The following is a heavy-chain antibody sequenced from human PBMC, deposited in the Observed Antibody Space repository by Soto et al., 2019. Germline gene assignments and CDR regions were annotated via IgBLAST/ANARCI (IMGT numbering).Heavy chain of an antibody. CDR2: IYVGGNT. D-gene: IGHD3-16*01. Sequence: ELQLVESGGGLVQPGGSLRLSCAASGFTVNSNYRSWVRQAPGKGLEWVSIIYVGGNTYYEDSVKGRFTISRHNSEHTRYPQMNNLRPEATAMYYCASKKGGRDCFDVWGRGTLVTVSS. CDR3: ASKKGGRDCFDV. CDR1: GFTVNSNY. J-gene: IGHJ2*01. V-gene: IGHV3-53*04.